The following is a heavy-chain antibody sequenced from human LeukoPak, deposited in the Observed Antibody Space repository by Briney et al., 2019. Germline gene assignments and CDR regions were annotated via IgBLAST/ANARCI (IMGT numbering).Heavy chain of an antibody. Sequence: ASVEVSCKASGYIFTGYYMHWVRQAPGQGLVWMGRINPNSGGTNYAQKFQGRVTMTRDTSISTAYMELSGLRSDDTAVYYCARDRRSSWFPFDYWGQGTLVTVSS. V-gene: IGHV1-2*06. CDR1: GYIFTGYY. CDR3: ARDRRSSWFPFDY. CDR2: INPNSGGT. J-gene: IGHJ4*02. D-gene: IGHD6-13*01.